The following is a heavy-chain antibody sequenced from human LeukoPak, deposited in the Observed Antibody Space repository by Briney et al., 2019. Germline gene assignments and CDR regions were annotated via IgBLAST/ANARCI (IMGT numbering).Heavy chain of an antibody. Sequence: SVKVSCKDSGGSFSNYVISWVRQAPGQGLEWMGEIIPMFGTANYAQKFQGRVTITTDESTSTGYMEMSSLRSKDTAVYYCARGYYYGSETYWHTNWFDPWGQGTPVTVSS. CDR3: ARGYYYGSETYWHTNWFDP. J-gene: IGHJ5*02. V-gene: IGHV1-69*05. D-gene: IGHD3-10*01. CDR1: GGSFSNYV. CDR2: IIPMFGTA.